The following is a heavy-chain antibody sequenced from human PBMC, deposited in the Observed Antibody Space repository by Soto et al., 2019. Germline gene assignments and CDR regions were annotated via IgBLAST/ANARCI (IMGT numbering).Heavy chain of an antibody. CDR3: AKDYSSSWQYYFDY. V-gene: IGHV3-30*18. J-gene: IGHJ4*02. CDR2: ISYDGSNK. Sequence: GGSLRLSCAASGFTLSSYGMHWVRPAPGKGLEWVAVISYDGSNKYYADSVKGRFTISRDNSKNTLYLQMNSMRAEDTAVYYCAKDYSSSWQYYFDYWGQGTLVTVSS. CDR1: GFTLSSYG. D-gene: IGHD6-13*01.